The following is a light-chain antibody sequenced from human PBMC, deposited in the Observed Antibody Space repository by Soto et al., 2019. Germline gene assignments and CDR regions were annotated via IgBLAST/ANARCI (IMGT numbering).Light chain of an antibody. J-gene: IGKJ4*01. Sequence: EVVLTQSPATLSLSPGERATLSCRASESIGNYLAWYQQKLGQAPKLLIYDASHRAIGIPGRFSGDGSGTDFPLTISSLEHEDFAVYYWQWRSDWPPRLTFGGGTKVEIK. CDR3: QWRSDWPPRLT. CDR1: ESIGNY. CDR2: DAS. V-gene: IGKV3-11*01.